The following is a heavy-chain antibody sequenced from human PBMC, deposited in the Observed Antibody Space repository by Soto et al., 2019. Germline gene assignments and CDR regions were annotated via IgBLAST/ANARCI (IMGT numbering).Heavy chain of an antibody. CDR1: GGSISSGGYY. Sequence: SETLSLTCTVSGGSISSGGYYWSWIRQHPGKGLEWIGYIYYSGSTYYNPSLKSRVTISVDTSKNQFSLKLSSVTAADTAVYYCARDRIVVVPAAIPSSYYYGMDVWGQGTTVTVSS. CDR2: IYYSGST. J-gene: IGHJ6*02. CDR3: ARDRIVVVPAAIPSSYYYGMDV. V-gene: IGHV4-31*03. D-gene: IGHD2-2*01.